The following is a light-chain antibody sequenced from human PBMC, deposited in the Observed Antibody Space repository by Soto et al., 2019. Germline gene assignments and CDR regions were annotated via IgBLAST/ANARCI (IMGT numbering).Light chain of an antibody. J-gene: IGLJ1*01. V-gene: IGLV2-14*01. CDR2: EVT. Sequence: QSALTQPASVSGSPGQSITISCTGSSSDVGAYNFVSWYQHHPGKAAKLILYEVTTRPSGVSSRFSGSKSGNTASLTISGLQADDEANYYCSSYTSSNTPYVFGTGTKVTVL. CDR1: SSDVGAYNF. CDR3: SSYTSSNTPYV.